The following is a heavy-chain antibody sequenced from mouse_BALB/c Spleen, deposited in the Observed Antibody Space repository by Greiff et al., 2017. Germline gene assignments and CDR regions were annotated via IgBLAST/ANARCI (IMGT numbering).Heavy chain of an antibody. V-gene: IGHV5-6-3*01. D-gene: IGHD2-10*01. CDR2: INSNGGST. Sequence: DVMLVESGGGLVQPGGSLKLSCAASGFTFSSYGMSWVRQTPDKRLELVATINSNGGSTYYPDSVKGRFTISRDNAKNTLYLQMSSLKSEDTAMYYCASLPYYYAMDYWGQGTSVTVSS. CDR3: ASLPYYYAMDY. CDR1: GFTFSSYG. J-gene: IGHJ4*01.